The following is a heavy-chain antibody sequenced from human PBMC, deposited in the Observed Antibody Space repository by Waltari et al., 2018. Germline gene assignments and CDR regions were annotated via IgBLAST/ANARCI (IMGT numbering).Heavy chain of an antibody. Sequence: QVQLVQSGAEVKKPGASVKVYCKASGYTFTGYYMHWVRQAPGQGLEWMGRINPNSGGTNNAQQLQGSGTMTRDASISTAYMELSRLRSDDTAVYYCAREKATGINFDYWGQGTLVTVSS. CDR3: AREKATGINFDY. D-gene: IGHD1-20*01. V-gene: IGHV1-2*06. CDR1: GYTFTGYY. CDR2: INPNSGGT. J-gene: IGHJ4*02.